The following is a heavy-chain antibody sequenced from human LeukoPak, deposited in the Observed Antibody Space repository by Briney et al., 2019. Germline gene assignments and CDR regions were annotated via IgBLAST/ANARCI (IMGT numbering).Heavy chain of an antibody. Sequence: GGSQRLSCPASGFTVSSNYISSVRQAPGKGLEWVANIKLDGSDKYYVDSVKGRFTISRDNAKNSLYLQMNSLRAEDTAVYYCARDRYHPDAFDIWGQGTMVTVSS. CDR2: IKLDGSDK. J-gene: IGHJ3*02. CDR3: ARDRYHPDAFDI. V-gene: IGHV3-7*01. D-gene: IGHD2-2*01. CDR1: GFTVSSNY.